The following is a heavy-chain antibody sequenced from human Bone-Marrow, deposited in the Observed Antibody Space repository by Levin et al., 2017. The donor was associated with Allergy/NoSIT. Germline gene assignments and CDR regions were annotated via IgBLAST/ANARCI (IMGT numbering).Heavy chain of an antibody. CDR2: ISSSSSYI. Sequence: MAGGSLRLSCAASGFAFSGYGMNWVRQAPGKGLEWVSFISSSSSYIYYADSVKGRFTISRDNAENSLFLQMNSLKAEDTAVYYCAGIYCSSTSCWHGAFDPWGQGTLVTVSS. V-gene: IGHV3-21*01. D-gene: IGHD2-2*01. CDR1: GFAFSGYG. CDR3: AGIYCSSTSCWHGAFDP. J-gene: IGHJ5*02.